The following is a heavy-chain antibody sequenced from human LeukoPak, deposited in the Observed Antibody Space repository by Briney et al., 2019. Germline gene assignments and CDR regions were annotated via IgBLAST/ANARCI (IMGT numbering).Heavy chain of an antibody. J-gene: IGHJ4*02. CDR1: GFTFSSYA. CDR2: ISYDGSNK. V-gene: IGHV3-30-3*01. Sequence: PGRSLRLSCAASGFTFSSYAMHWVRQAPGKGLEWVAVISYDGSNKYYADSVKGRFTISRDNSKNTLYLQMNSLRAEDTAVYYCARGLHRGSADYWGQGTLVTISS. D-gene: IGHD3-10*01. CDR3: ARGLHRGSADY.